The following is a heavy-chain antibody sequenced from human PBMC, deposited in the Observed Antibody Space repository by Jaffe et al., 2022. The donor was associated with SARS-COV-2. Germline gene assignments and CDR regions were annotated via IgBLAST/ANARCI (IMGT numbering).Heavy chain of an antibody. CDR3: AREAYCGGDCDQGRVAGFDI. D-gene: IGHD2-21*02. CDR1: GGSVSNYY. Sequence: QVQLQESGPGLVKPSDTLSLTCTVSGGSVSNYYWSWIRQAPGKGLEWIGYVYDSGSTSFNPSLKSRVTLSLDTSKNQFSLRLNSVTAADTALYYCAREAYCGGDCDQGRVAGFDIWGQGTMVTVSS. J-gene: IGHJ3*02. CDR2: VYDSGST. V-gene: IGHV4-59*02.